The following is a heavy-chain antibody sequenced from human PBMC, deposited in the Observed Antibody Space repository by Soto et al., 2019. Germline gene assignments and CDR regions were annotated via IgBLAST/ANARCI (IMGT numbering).Heavy chain of an antibody. CDR3: AKDPPPQYCSGGSCYSF. CDR1: GFTFSSYA. J-gene: IGHJ4*02. D-gene: IGHD2-15*01. Sequence: EVQLLESGGGLVQPGGSLRLSCAASGFTFSSYAMIWVRQAPGKGLEWVSTIGLSGGRTYYADSVQGRFTISRDNSKNTLYLQMNSLRTEDTAVYYCAKDPPPQYCSGGSCYSFWGQGTLVTVSS. V-gene: IGHV3-23*01. CDR2: IGLSGGRT.